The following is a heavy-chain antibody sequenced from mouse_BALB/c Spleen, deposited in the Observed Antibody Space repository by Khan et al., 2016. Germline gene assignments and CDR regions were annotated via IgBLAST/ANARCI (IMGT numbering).Heavy chain of an antibody. CDR2: IYPGDGDI. CDR3: ARGTPFAN. J-gene: IGHJ3*01. D-gene: IGHD2-14*01. Sequence: QVQLQQPGAELVRPGSSVKISCKASGFAFSSYWMNWVKQRPGQGLEWIGQIYPGDGDINYNGKFKGKATLTADKSSSTAYMQLSSLTSEDSAVYFCARGTPFANWGQGTLVTVSA. CDR1: GFAFSSYW. V-gene: IGHV1-80*01.